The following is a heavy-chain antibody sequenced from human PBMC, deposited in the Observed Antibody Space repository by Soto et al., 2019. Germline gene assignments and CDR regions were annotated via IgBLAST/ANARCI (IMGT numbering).Heavy chain of an antibody. CDR1: GYTFTSYG. V-gene: IGHV1-18*01. Sequence: GASVKVSCKASGYTFTSYGISWVRQAPGQGLEWMGWISAYNGNTNYAQKLQGRVTMTTDTSTSTAYMELRSLRSDDTAVYYCARVGYYDSSVFLVSGPYWGQGTLVTVSS. J-gene: IGHJ4*02. CDR2: ISAYNGNT. CDR3: ARVGYYDSSVFLVSGPY. D-gene: IGHD3-22*01.